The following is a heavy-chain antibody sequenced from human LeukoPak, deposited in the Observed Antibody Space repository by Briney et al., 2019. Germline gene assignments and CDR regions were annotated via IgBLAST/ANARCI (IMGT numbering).Heavy chain of an antibody. V-gene: IGHV1-18*01. CDR3: ARDRAGVLGKSRSSYYYYYMDV. D-gene: IGHD3-10*01. CDR1: GYTFTNYG. CDR2: ISTYNVNI. Sequence: GASVKVSCKASGYTFTNYGISWVRQAPGQGLEWMGWISTYNVNINYAQKLQGRVTMTTDTSTSTAYMELSRLRSDDTAVYYCARDRAGVLGKSRSSYYYYYMDVWGKGTTVTVSS. J-gene: IGHJ6*03.